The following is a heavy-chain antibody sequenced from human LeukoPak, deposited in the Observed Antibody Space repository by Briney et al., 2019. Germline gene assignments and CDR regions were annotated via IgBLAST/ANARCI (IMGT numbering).Heavy chain of an antibody. CDR2: NYSGGST. CDR3: ARDGWYYGSGSWYMDV. CDR1: GFTVSSNY. Sequence: GGSVRLFCAAWGFTVSSNYMSWVRRAPGRGLEWGSVNYSGGSTYYADSVKGRFTISRDNSKNTLYLQMNSLRAEDTAVYYCARDGWYYGSGSWYMDVWGKGTTVTVSS. D-gene: IGHD3-10*01. J-gene: IGHJ6*03. V-gene: IGHV3-53*01.